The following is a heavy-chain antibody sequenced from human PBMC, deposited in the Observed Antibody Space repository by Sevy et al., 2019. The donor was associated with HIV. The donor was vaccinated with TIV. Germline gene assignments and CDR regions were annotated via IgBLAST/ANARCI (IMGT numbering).Heavy chain of an antibody. CDR3: ARSRITMVWGVENYYYGMDV. CDR2: ISYDGSNK. Sequence: GGSLRLSCAASGFTFSSYAMHWVRQAPGKGLEWVAVISYDGSNKYYADSVKGRFTISRDNSKNTLYLQMNSLRAEDTAVYYCARSRITMVWGVENYYYGMDVWGQGTTVTVSS. CDR1: GFTFSSYA. V-gene: IGHV3-30-3*01. J-gene: IGHJ6*02. D-gene: IGHD3-10*01.